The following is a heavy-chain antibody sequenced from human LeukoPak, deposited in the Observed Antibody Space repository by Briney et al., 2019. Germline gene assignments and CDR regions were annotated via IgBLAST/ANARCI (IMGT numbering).Heavy chain of an antibody. J-gene: IGHJ4*02. V-gene: IGHV3-30*03. D-gene: IGHD2-15*01. Sequence: GGSLRLSCAASGFTFSSYGMHWVRQAPGKGLEWVAVISYDGSNKYYADSVKGRFTISRDNSKNTLYLQMNSLRAEDTAVYYCARESGGSSYYFDYWGQGTLVTVSS. CDR1: GFTFSSYG. CDR3: ARESGGSSYYFDY. CDR2: ISYDGSNK.